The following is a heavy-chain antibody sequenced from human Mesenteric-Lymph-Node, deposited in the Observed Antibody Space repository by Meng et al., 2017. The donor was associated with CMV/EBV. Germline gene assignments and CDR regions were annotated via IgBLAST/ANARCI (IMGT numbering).Heavy chain of an antibody. CDR1: GYTFNSYY. Sequence: SGYTFNSYYMHWVRQAPGQGLEWMGIIKHSGGSTSYAQKFQGRVTMTRDTSTSTVYMELSSLRSEDTAVYYCARVGHDYGDYGGFDYWGQGTLVTVSS. J-gene: IGHJ4*02. CDR3: ARVGHDYGDYGGFDY. V-gene: IGHV1-46*02. D-gene: IGHD4-17*01. CDR2: IKHSGGST.